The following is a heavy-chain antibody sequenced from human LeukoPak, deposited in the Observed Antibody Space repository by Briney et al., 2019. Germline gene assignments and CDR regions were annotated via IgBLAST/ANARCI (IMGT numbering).Heavy chain of an antibody. V-gene: IGHV4-59*08. J-gene: IGHJ5*02. CDR3: ASFNCSGGSCYSVDP. Sequence: SETLSLTCTVSGGSIINYYWTWIRQPPGKGLEWIGHIYYSGSTNYNPSLNSRVTISVDTSKNQFSLKLSSVTAADTAVYYCASFNCSGGSCYSVDPWGQGTLVTVSS. CDR1: GGSIINYY. CDR2: IYYSGST. D-gene: IGHD2-15*01.